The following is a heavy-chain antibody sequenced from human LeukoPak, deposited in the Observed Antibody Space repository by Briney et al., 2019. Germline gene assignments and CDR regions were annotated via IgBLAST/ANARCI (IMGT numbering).Heavy chain of an antibody. CDR3: ARGVNWIDP. V-gene: IGHV4-30-2*01. Sequence: SETLSLTCTVSGGSISSGGYYWSWIRQPPGKGLEWIGYIYHSGSTYYNPSLKSRVTISVDRSKNQFSLKLSSVTAADTAVYYCARGVNWIDPWGQGTLVTVSS. J-gene: IGHJ5*02. D-gene: IGHD6-13*01. CDR1: GGSISSGGYY. CDR2: IYHSGST.